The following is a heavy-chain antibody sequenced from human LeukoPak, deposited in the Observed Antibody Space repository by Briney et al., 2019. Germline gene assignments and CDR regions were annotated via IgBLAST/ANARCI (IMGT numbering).Heavy chain of an antibody. Sequence: GGSLRLSCAASGFTFSRYWMSWVRQAPGKGLEWVANIKQDGSEKYYVDSVKGRFTISRDNAKNSLYLQMNSLRAEDTAVYYCARGQYVRDAFDIWGQGTMVTVSS. V-gene: IGHV3-7*04. CDR3: ARGQYVRDAFDI. J-gene: IGHJ3*02. CDR2: IKQDGSEK. CDR1: GFTFSRYW. D-gene: IGHD2/OR15-2a*01.